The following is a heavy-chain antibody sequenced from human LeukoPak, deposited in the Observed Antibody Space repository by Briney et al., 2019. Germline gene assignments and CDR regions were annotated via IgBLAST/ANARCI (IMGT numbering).Heavy chain of an antibody. CDR1: GFTFSNHW. V-gene: IGHV3-7*03. J-gene: IGHJ4*02. D-gene: IGHD6-19*01. Sequence: PGGSLRLSCAASGFTFSNHWMTWVRQAPGKGLEWVANIKQDGSEKNYVDSMKGRFTISRDNAKNSLYLQMNSLRAEDTAVYYCARHSNGWSEGTYWGQGTLVIVTS. CDR2: IKQDGSEK. CDR3: ARHSNGWSEGTY.